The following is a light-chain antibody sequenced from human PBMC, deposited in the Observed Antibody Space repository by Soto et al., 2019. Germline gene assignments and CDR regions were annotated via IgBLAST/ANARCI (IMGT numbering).Light chain of an antibody. J-gene: IGKJ4*01. CDR1: QTISSY. CDR3: QQSFSNPLT. V-gene: IGKV1-39*01. Sequence: DIQMTQSPSSLSASVGDRVTITCRASQTISSYLNWYQQRPGKAPKLLIYAASSLQSGVPSRFSGSASGTDFSLTISDLQPEDFASYYCQQSFSNPLTFGGGTKVDIK. CDR2: AAS.